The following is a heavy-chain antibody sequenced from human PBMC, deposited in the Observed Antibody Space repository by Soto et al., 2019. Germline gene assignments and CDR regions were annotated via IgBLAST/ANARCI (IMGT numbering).Heavy chain of an antibody. CDR1: GGTFSSYA. D-gene: IGHD3-16*01. CDR3: AREEDYDYYYYGMDV. J-gene: IGHJ6*02. V-gene: IGHV1-69*12. Sequence: QVQLVQSGAEVKKPGSSVKVSCKASGGTFSSYAISWVRQAPGQGLEWMGGIIPIFGTANYAQKFQGRVTIXXDXSXXTAYMELSSLRSEDTAVYYCAREEDYDYYYYGMDVWGQGTTVTVSS. CDR2: IIPIFGTA.